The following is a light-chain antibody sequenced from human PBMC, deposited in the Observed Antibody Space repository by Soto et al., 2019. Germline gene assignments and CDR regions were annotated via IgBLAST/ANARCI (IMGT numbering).Light chain of an antibody. V-gene: IGKV3-20*01. CDR2: GAS. CDR1: QSVSSSY. CDR3: QQYGSSPRT. Sequence: EIVPTQSPATLSVSPGERAPLSCRASQSVSSSYLARHQRKLRQAPRLLIDGASVRATGIPDRCSGSGSGTDFTLTSSRLEPEDFAVYCCQQYGSSPRTFGQGTKVDIK. J-gene: IGKJ1*01.